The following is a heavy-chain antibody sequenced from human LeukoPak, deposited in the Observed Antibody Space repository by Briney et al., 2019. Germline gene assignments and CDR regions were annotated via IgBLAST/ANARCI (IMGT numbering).Heavy chain of an antibody. D-gene: IGHD3-3*02. CDR1: GYTFTGYY. CDR3: ARGASLVFLLSAFDI. CDR2: INPNSGGT. Sequence: ASVRVSCKASGYTFTGYYMHSVRQAPGQGLEWMGWINPNSGGTNYAQKFHGRVTMTRDTTINTAYMELSRVRSDDTAVYYCARGASLVFLLSAFDIWGQGTMVTVSS. J-gene: IGHJ3*02. V-gene: IGHV1-2*02.